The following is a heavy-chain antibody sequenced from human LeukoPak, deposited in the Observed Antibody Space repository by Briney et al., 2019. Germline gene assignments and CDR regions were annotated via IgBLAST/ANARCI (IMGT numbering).Heavy chain of an antibody. CDR2: ISGSGGST. J-gene: IGHJ4*02. CDR3: AKVSLLHYSSSWRENDY. Sequence: PGGSLRLSCAASGFTFSSYAMSWVRQAPGKGLEWVSAISGSGGSTYYADSVKGRLTISRDNSKNTLYLQMNSLRAEDTAVYYCAKVSLLHYSSSWRENDYWGQGTLVTVSS. CDR1: GFTFSSYA. V-gene: IGHV3-23*01. D-gene: IGHD6-13*01.